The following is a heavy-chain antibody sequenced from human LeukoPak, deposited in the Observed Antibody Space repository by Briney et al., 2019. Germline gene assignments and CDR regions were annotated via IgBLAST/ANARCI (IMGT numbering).Heavy chain of an antibody. CDR2: ISGGGPRT. CDR1: GFTFSTYA. Sequence: HTGGSLRLSCAASGFTFSTYAMNWIRQAPGKGLEWVSIISGGGPRTYYADSVKGRFTISRDNANNTVYLLMSSLRAEDTAVYYCAKGTCTAKSCYGNAFDMWGQGTKVTVSS. J-gene: IGHJ3*02. D-gene: IGHD2-15*01. CDR3: AKGTCTAKSCYGNAFDM. V-gene: IGHV3-23*01.